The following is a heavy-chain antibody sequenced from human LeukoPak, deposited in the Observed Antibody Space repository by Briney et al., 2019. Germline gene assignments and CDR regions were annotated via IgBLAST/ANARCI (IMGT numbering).Heavy chain of an antibody. J-gene: IGHJ6*02. V-gene: IGHV3-23*01. CDR2: ISGSGGSI. D-gene: IGHD4-17*01. CDR1: GFTFSSYG. Sequence: GGSLRLSCAASGFTFSSYGMHWVRQAPGKGLEWVSAISGSGGSIYYADSVMGRFTISRDNSKNTLYLQMNSLRAEDTAVYYCAKLQSDGLRTYYGMDVWGQGTTVTVSS. CDR3: AKLQSDGLRTYYGMDV.